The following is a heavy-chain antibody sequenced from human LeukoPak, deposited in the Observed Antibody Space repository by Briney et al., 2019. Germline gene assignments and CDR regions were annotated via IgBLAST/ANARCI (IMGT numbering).Heavy chain of an antibody. CDR2: ISDTGSST. CDR3: AKDWVYSVNGHTFDI. V-gene: IGHV3-23*01. J-gene: IGHJ3*02. D-gene: IGHD4-11*01. Sequence: GGSLRLSCAASGFSFRIYAMSWVRQAPGKGLEWICAISDTGSSTYYADSVKGRFTFSRDNSKNTLSLQMNSLRVEDTAVYYCAKDWVYSVNGHTFDIWGQGTMVTVSS. CDR1: GFSFRIYA.